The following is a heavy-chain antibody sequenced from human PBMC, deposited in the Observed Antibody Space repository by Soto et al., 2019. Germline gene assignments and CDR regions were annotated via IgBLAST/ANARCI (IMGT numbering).Heavy chain of an antibody. Sequence: EMQLLESGGGLGQPGGSLRLSCVASPITVYNFAAMSWVRQTPESVLEWVLTISGRGDNRYYADSVKGRLTSSRDNSKNRLYLQMDGLIVDDTAVYYCEKDRALENQTPYGMDVWDQGTTVTV. CDR1: PITVYNFAA. J-gene: IGHJ6*02. D-gene: IGHD2-2*01. CDR2: ISGRGDNR. V-gene: IGHV3-23*01. CDR3: EKDRALENQTPYGMDV.